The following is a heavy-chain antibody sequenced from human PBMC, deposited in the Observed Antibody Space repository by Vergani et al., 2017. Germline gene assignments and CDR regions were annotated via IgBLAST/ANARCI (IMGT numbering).Heavy chain of an antibody. V-gene: IGHV4-61*02. D-gene: IGHD3-10*01. J-gene: IGHJ6*02. Sequence: QVQLQESGPGLVKPSQTLSLTCTVSGGSISSGSYYWSWIRQPAGKGLEWIGRIYTSGSTNYNPSLKSRVTISVDTSKNQFSLKLSSVTAADTAVYYCARVITMVGGVTYYGMDVWGQGTTVTVSS. CDR2: IYTSGST. CDR1: GGSISSGSYY. CDR3: ARVITMVGGVTYYGMDV.